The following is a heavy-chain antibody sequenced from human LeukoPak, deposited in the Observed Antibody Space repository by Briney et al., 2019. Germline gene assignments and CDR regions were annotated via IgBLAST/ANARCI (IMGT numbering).Heavy chain of an antibody. J-gene: IGHJ4*02. CDR2: IYYSGST. CDR1: GGSISSSSYY. V-gene: IGHV4-39*01. D-gene: IGHD3-3*01. Sequence: SETLSLTXTVSGGSISSSSYYWGWISQPPGKGLEWIGSIYYSGSTYYNPSLKSRVTISVDTSKNPFSLKLSSVTAADTAVYYCASTRDYDFWSGYSDYWGQGTLVTVSS. CDR3: ASTRDYDFWSGYSDY.